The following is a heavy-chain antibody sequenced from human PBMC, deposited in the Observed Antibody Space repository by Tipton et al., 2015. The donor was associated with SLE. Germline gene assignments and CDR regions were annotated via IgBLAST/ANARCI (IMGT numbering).Heavy chain of an antibody. D-gene: IGHD5-18*01. J-gene: IGHJ4*02. Sequence: QLVQSGVEVKKPGASVRVSCKASGYTFTTYGISWVRQAPGQGLEWMGWISTYNGNTNYAQKLQGRVTMTSDASTSTAYMELRSLRSDDTAIYYCARVRVDTAMCACDFWGQGTLVTVSS. V-gene: IGHV1-18*01. CDR2: ISTYNGNT. CDR3: ARVRVDTAMCACDF. CDR1: GYTFTTYG.